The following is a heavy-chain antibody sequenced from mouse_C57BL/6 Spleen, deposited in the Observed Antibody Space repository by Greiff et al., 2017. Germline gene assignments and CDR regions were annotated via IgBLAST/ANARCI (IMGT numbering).Heavy chain of an antibody. CDR1: GFSLTSYG. J-gene: IGHJ1*03. V-gene: IGHV2-5*01. D-gene: IGHD1-1*01. Sequence: QVQLQQSGPGLVQPSQCLSITCTVSGFSLTSYGVHWVRQSPGKGLEWLGVIWRGGSTDYNAAFMSRLSITKDNSKSQVFFKMNSLQADDTAIYYCAKESYYGSSYWYFDVWGTGTTVTVSS. CDR3: AKESYYGSSYWYFDV. CDR2: IWRGGST.